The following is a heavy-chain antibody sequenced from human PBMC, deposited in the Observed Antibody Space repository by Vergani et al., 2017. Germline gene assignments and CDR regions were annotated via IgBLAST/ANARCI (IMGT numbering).Heavy chain of an antibody. CDR2: ISSSGSTI. V-gene: IGHV3-11*01. CDR1: GGSISSSSYY. D-gene: IGHD2-2*01. Sequence: QLQLQESGPGLVKPSETLSLPCPVSGGSISSSSYYMSWIRQAPGKGMEWVSYISSSGSTIYYADSVKGRFTISRDNAKNSLYLQMNSLRAEDTAVYYCARFYGDCSSTSCYAYYYYGMDVWGQGTTVTVSS. J-gene: IGHJ6*02. CDR3: ARFYGDCSSTSCYAYYYYGMDV.